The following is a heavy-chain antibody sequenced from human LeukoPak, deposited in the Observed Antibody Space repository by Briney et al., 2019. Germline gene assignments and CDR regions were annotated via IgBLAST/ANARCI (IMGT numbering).Heavy chain of an antibody. CDR2: ISGNAGII. D-gene: IGHD3-22*01. CDR1: GFTFSSYT. J-gene: IGHJ4*02. Sequence: GGSLRLSCAASGFTFSSYTMSWVRQAPGKGLEWVSAISGNAGIIYNADSVKGRFTISRDNSKNTLYLQMNSLRAEDTAVYYCAKDYYVPNYWGQGTLVTVSS. V-gene: IGHV3-23*01. CDR3: AKDYYVPNY.